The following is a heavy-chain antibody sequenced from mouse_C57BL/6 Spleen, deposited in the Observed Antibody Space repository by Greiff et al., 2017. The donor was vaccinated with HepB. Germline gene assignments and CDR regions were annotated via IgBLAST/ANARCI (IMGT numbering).Heavy chain of an antibody. J-gene: IGHJ3*01. CDR3: ASPPYDGYYWFAY. V-gene: IGHV7-3*01. D-gene: IGHD2-3*01. CDR1: GFTFTDYY. Sequence: EVMLVESGGGLVQPGGSLSLSCAASGFTFTDYYMSWVRQPPGKALEWLGFIRNKANGYTTEYSASVKGRFTISRDNSKSILYLQVTALRAEESATYYCASPPYDGYYWFAYWGQGTLVTVSA. CDR2: IRNKANGYTT.